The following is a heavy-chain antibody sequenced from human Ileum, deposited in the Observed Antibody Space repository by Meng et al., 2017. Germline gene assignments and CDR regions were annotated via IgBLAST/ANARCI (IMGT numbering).Heavy chain of an antibody. CDR3: ARGPF. CDR1: GFIVSNNW. CDR2: LKSDGTEK. J-gene: IGHJ4*02. V-gene: IGHV3-7*01. Sequence: GESLKISCAASGFIVSNNWMGWVRQAPGKGLECVATLKSDGTEKYFVDSVKGRSTISRDNTKNSLCLQMNDLGAKNTAVYYCARGPFWGQGTLVTVSS.